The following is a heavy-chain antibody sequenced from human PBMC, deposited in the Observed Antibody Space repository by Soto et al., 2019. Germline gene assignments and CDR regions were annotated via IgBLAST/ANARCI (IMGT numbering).Heavy chain of an antibody. CDR2: VWHDEINK. J-gene: IGHJ4*02. D-gene: IGHD2-2*01. V-gene: IGHV3-33*01. CDR3: ARDRMPSVTGLDH. CDR1: GFTFSNYG. Sequence: GSLRLSCAASGFTFSNYGMHWVRQAPGKGLEWVAAVWHDEINKYYADSMKGRFTISRDNSKNTLYLQVDSLRADDTAIYYCARDRMPSVTGLDHWGQGTLVTVSS.